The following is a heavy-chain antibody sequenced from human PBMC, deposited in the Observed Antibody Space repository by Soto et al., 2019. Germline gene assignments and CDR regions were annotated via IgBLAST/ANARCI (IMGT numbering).Heavy chain of an antibody. Sequence: PGGSLRLSCAASGFTFTTYSMTWVRQAPGKGLEWVSYINPSSNFIYYADSVKGRFTISRDNAQNSLHLHMNSLRAEDTAVYYCARVIAAAPQRSWFDPWGHGTLVTVSS. CDR2: INPSSNFI. CDR3: ARVIAAAPQRSWFDP. CDR1: GFTFTTYS. D-gene: IGHD6-25*01. V-gene: IGHV3-21*01. J-gene: IGHJ5*02.